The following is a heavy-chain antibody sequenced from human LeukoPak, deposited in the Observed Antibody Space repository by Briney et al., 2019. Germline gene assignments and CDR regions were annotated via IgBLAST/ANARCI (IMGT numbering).Heavy chain of an antibody. D-gene: IGHD5-12*01. V-gene: IGHV4-59*01. CDR1: GGSISSNY. CDR3: ARAVAVGPAVATPNWFDP. CDR2: IYYSGST. Sequence: SETLSLTCTVSGGSISSNYWSWIRQPPGKGLEWIGYIYYSGSTDYNPSLKSRVTISVDTSKNQFSLKLSSVTAADTAVYYCARAVAVGPAVATPNWFDPWGQGTLVTVSS. J-gene: IGHJ5*02.